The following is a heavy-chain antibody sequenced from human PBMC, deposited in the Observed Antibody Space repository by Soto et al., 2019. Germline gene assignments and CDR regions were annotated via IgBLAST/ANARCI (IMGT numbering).Heavy chain of an antibody. Sequence: GESLKISCKAFGYKFNGYWIGWVRQMPGKGLEWMGIIFPGDSETRYSPSFQGQVTISVDKSITTAYLQWNSLKASDSATYYCTRSSSTDVWGQGTTVTVSS. CDR1: GYKFNGYW. J-gene: IGHJ6*02. CDR2: IFPGDSET. CDR3: TRSSSTDV. V-gene: IGHV5-51*01.